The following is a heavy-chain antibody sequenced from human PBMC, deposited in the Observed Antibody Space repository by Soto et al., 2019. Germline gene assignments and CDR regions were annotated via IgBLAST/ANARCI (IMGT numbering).Heavy chain of an antibody. V-gene: IGHV1-2*02. J-gene: IGHJ4*02. CDR2: INPNSGGT. D-gene: IGHD5-18*01. CDR3: ARSATAMAPPFDY. Sequence: ASVKVSCKASGYTFTGYYMHWVRQAPGQGLEWMGWINPNSGGTNYAQKFQGRVTMTRDTSISTAYMELSRLRSDDTAVYSCARSATAMAPPFDYWGQGTLVTVSS. CDR1: GYTFTGYY.